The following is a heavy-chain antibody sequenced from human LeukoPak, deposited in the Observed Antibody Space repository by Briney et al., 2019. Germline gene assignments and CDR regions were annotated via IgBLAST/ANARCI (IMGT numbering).Heavy chain of an antibody. CDR3: VRDVSRRIGMDV. D-gene: IGHD2/OR15-2a*01. J-gene: IGHJ6*02. Sequence: GGSLRLSCLASGFSFNSYTMSWVREAPGKGLEWVSTISPVSSYTWYAESVKGRFTIFRDNAKNSLYLQMDSLRAEDTAVYYCVRDVSRRIGMDVWGQGTTVTVSS. V-gene: IGHV3-21*01. CDR2: ISPVSSYT. CDR1: GFSFNSYT.